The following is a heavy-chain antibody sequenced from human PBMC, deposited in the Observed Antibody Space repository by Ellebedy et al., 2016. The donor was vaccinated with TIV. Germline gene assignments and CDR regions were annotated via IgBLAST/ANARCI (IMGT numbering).Heavy chain of an antibody. CDR3: ARGTVAGTGDLFQFDY. J-gene: IGHJ4*02. CDR2: IKQDGSEK. D-gene: IGHD6-19*01. Sequence: GGSLRLXXAASGFTFSSYWMSWVRQAPGKGLEWVANIKQDGSEKYYVDSVKGRFTISRDNAKNSLYLQMNSLRAEDTAVYYCARGTVAGTGDLFQFDYWGQGTLVTVSS. V-gene: IGHV3-7*01. CDR1: GFTFSSYW.